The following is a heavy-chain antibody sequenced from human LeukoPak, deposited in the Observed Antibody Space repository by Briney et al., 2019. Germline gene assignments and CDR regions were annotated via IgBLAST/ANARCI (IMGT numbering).Heavy chain of an antibody. CDR2: ISGTSSYI. Sequence: GGSLRLSCAASGFTFSSHPMNWVRQAPGKGLEWVSSISGTSSYIYYADSVKGRFTISRDNAKNSLYLQMNSLRAEDTAVYYCARDRTARYFDYWGQGTLVTVSS. CDR3: ARDRTARYFDY. D-gene: IGHD1-1*01. CDR1: GFTFSSHP. V-gene: IGHV3-21*01. J-gene: IGHJ4*02.